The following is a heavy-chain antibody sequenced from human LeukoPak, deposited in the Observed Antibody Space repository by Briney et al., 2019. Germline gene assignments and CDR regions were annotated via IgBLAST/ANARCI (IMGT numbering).Heavy chain of an antibody. V-gene: IGHV3-9*01. J-gene: IGHJ6*02. Sequence: GGSLRLSCAASGFTFDDYAMHWVRQAPGKGLEWVSGISWNSGSIGYADSVKGRFTISRDNAKNSLYLQMNSLRAEDTALYYCAKDRGIVVVPAAINYYYYGMDVWGQGPTVTVSS. CDR2: ISWNSGSI. CDR1: GFTFDDYA. D-gene: IGHD2-2*02. CDR3: AKDRGIVVVPAAINYYYYGMDV.